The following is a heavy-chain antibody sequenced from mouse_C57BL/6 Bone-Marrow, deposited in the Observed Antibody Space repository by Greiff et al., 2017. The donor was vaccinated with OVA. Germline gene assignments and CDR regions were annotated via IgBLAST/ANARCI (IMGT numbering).Heavy chain of an antibody. CDR1: GYTFTSYW. CDR2: IDPSDSET. J-gene: IGHJ3*01. V-gene: IGHV1-52*01. Sequence: QVQLQQPGAELVRPGSSVTLSCKASGYTFTSYWMHWVKQRPIQGLEWIGNIDPSDSETHYNQKFKDKATLTVDKSSSTAYMQLSSLTSEDSAVYDCARGGITPWFAYWGQGTLVTVSA. D-gene: IGHD2-4*01. CDR3: ARGGITPWFAY.